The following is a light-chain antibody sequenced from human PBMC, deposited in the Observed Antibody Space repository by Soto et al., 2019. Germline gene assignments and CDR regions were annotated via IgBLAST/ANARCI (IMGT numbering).Light chain of an antibody. V-gene: IGKV3-20*01. J-gene: IGKJ4*01. CDR1: QIVNSY. CDR2: GIS. Sequence: EIVLTQSPGTLCLSPGERAILSCMASQIVNSYLAWYQQKPGQAPRLLIHGISTRATGIPDRFSGSGSGTDFTLTINRLEPEDFAVYYCQHYGTSPPVTFGGGTKVEIK. CDR3: QHYGTSPPVT.